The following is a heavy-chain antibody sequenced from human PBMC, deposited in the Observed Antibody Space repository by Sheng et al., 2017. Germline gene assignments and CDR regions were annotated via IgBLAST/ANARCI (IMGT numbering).Heavy chain of an antibody. Sequence: QVQLVESGGGVVQPGRSLRLSCAASGFTFSSYGMHWVRQAPGKGLEWVAVISYDGSNKYYADSVKGRFTISRDNSKNTLYLQMNSLRAEDTAVYYCAKDYYDSSGYYYEDWFDPWGQGTLVTV. V-gene: IGHV3-30*18. D-gene: IGHD3-22*01. CDR3: AKDYYDSSGYYYEDWFDP. J-gene: IGHJ5*02. CDR1: GFTFSSYG. CDR2: ISYDGSNK.